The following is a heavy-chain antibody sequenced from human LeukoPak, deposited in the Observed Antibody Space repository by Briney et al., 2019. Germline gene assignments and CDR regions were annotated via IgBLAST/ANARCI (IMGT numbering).Heavy chain of an antibody. CDR3: AKPGRGNWNDGLDY. Sequence: PGGSLRLSCAASGFTFSTYYMYWVRQAPGKGLVWVSGINSDGSGTNYADSVKGRFTISRDTAKNTVYLQMNSLRVEDTAVYYCAKPGRGNWNDGLDYWGQGTLVTVSS. V-gene: IGHV3-74*01. D-gene: IGHD1-1*01. CDR2: INSDGSGT. J-gene: IGHJ4*02. CDR1: GFTFSTYY.